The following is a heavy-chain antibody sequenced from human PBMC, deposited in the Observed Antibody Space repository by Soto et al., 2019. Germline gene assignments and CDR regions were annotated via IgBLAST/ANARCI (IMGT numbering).Heavy chain of an antibody. D-gene: IGHD6-13*01. CDR2: INPLPTSGST. CDR3: ARDLAAAAY. Sequence: ASVKVSCKASGYIFTNYYIHRVRQAPGQGLEWMAIINPLPTSGSTNYAQKFQGRVTVTRDTSTSTVYMELSSLKSEDTAIYYCARDLAAAAYWGQGTRVTVSS. J-gene: IGHJ4*02. V-gene: IGHV1-46*01. CDR1: GYIFTNYY.